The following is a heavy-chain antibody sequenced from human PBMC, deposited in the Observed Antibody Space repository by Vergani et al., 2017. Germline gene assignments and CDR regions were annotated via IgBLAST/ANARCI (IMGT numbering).Heavy chain of an antibody. V-gene: IGHV4-34*01. CDR3: ARGVGYCSSTSCYYYYGMDV. CDR1: GGSFSGYY. CDR2: INHSGST. J-gene: IGHJ6*02. Sequence: QVQLQQWGAGLLKPSETLSLTCAVYGGSFSGYYWSWIRQPPGKGLEWIGEINHSGSTNYNPSLKSRVTISVDTSKNQFSLKLSSVTAADTAVYYCARGVGYCSSTSCYYYYGMDVWGQGTMVTVSS. D-gene: IGHD2-2*01.